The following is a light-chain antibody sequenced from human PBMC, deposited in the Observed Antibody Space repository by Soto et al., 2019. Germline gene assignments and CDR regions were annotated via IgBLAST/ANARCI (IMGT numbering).Light chain of an antibody. CDR2: DDR. V-gene: IGLV3-21*02. CDR1: KLADKS. Sequence: VLTQAPSVSVAPGQRARITCAGNKLADKSVHWYQQKPGQAPGLVVYDDRDRPSGVPERFSGTNSDNVAALTIFRVEAGDEADYFCQVWDSDSDHWVFGGGTKVTVL. CDR3: QVWDSDSDHWV. J-gene: IGLJ3*02.